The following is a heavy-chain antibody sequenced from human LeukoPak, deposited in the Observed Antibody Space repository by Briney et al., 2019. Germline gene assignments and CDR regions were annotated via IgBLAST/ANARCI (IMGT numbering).Heavy chain of an antibody. CDR3: ARGPTYYDFWSGYYTGNY. D-gene: IGHD3-3*01. Sequence: GGSLRLSCVASGFTFSNYWMHWVRQPPGKGLVWVSRIYVDGRTTNYADSVKGRFTISRDNAKNTVYLQMNSLRAEDTAVYYCARGPTYYDFWSGYYTGNYWGQGTLVTVSS. V-gene: IGHV3-74*01. CDR2: IYVDGRTT. CDR1: GFTFSNYW. J-gene: IGHJ4*02.